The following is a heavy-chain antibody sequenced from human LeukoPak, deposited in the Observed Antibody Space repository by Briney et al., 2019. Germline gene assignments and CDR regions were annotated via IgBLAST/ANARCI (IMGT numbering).Heavy chain of an antibody. CDR3: ARGLFGAKDY. V-gene: IGHV3-74*03. D-gene: IGHD4/OR15-4a*01. Sequence: PGGSLRLSCSASGFTVSSFSMHWVRQAPGKGLVWVSRINSDGSTTTYADSVKGRFTISRDNAKNTLHVQMNSLRVEDTAVYYCARGLFGAKDYWGQGILVTVSS. CDR1: GFTVSSFS. J-gene: IGHJ4*02. CDR2: INSDGSTT.